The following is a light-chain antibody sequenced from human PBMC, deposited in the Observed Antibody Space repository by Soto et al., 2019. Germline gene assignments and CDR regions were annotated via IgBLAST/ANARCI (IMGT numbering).Light chain of an antibody. CDR2: GAS. CDR3: QQYGSSLLT. Sequence: ETVLTHSPGALSLSPGERATLSCRASQSVSSEKLAWYQQKPGQAPRLLIFGASGRATGIPERFSGSGSGTDFSLTISRLEPEDSAVYYCQQYGSSLLTFGGGTKVDIK. V-gene: IGKV3-20*01. CDR1: QSVSSEK. J-gene: IGKJ4*01.